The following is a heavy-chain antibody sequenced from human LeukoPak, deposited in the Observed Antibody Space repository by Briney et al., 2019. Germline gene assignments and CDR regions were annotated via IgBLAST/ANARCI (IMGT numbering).Heavy chain of an antibody. V-gene: IGHV1-2*02. CDR3: ARAKGGLSDAFDI. CDR1: GYTFTDYY. J-gene: IGHJ3*02. CDR2: INPNNGGT. D-gene: IGHD2-15*01. Sequence: ASVKVSCKASGYTFTDYYMHWVRQAPGQGLEWMGWINPNNGGTNYVQKFQGRVTMTRDTSISTAYMELSRLRSDDTAVYYCARAKGGLSDAFDIWGQGTMVTVSS.